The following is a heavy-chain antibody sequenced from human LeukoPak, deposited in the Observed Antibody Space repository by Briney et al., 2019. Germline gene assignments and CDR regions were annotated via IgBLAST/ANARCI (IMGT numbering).Heavy chain of an antibody. Sequence: SETLSLTCTVSGGSISTSDRYWGWIRQPPGKGLEWIGSIYYSGSTYYNPSLKSRVTISVDTSKNQFSLKLSSVTAADTAVYYCARQLRGGYYDSSGYYSADYWGQGTLVTVSS. J-gene: IGHJ4*02. CDR3: ARQLRGGYYDSSGYYSADY. CDR2: IYYSGST. D-gene: IGHD3-22*01. CDR1: GGSISTSDRY. V-gene: IGHV4-39*01.